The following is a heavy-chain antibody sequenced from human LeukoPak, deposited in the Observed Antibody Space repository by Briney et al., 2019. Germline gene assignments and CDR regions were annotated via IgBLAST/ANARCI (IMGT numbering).Heavy chain of an antibody. Sequence: ASVKVSCKVSGYTLTELSMHWVRQAPGKGLEWMGGFDPEDGETIYAQKFQGRVTMTEDTSTDTAYMEPSSLRSEDTAVYYCARYELAAGGNYYGMDVWGQGTTVTVSS. CDR2: FDPEDGET. V-gene: IGHV1-24*01. D-gene: IGHD6-13*01. J-gene: IGHJ6*02. CDR1: GYTLTELS. CDR3: ARYELAAGGNYYGMDV.